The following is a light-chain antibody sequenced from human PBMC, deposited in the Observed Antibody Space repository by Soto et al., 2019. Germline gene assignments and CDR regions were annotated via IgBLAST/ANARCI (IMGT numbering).Light chain of an antibody. J-gene: IGKJ4*01. CDR1: QSISSY. Sequence: DIQMTQSPSSLSASVGDRVTITCRASQSISSYLNWYQQTPGKAPKLLIYAASSLQSGVPSRFSGSGSGTDFTLTISSLQPEDFVTYYCQQTYRTLTFGGGTKVEIK. CDR2: AAS. CDR3: QQTYRTLT. V-gene: IGKV1-39*01.